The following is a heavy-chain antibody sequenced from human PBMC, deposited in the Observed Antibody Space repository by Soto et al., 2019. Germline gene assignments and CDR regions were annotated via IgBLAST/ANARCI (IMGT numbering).Heavy chain of an antibody. D-gene: IGHD3-22*01. CDR2: ISYDGSNK. CDR3: VLRNYDSSGYYTFQEYCFDY. Sequence: QVQLVESGGGVVQPGRSLRLSCAASGFTFSSYGMHWVRQAPGKGLEWVAVISYDGSNKYYADSVKGRFTISRDNSKNTLYLQMNSLRAEDTAVYYCVLRNYDSSGYYTFQEYCFDYWGQGTLVTVSS. J-gene: IGHJ4*02. CDR1: GFTFSSYG. V-gene: IGHV3-30*03.